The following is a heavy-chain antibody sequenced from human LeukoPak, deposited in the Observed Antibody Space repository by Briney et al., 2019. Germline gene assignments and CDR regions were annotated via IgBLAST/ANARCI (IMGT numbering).Heavy chain of an antibody. J-gene: IGHJ4*02. CDR2: INTDGSST. V-gene: IGHV3-74*01. Sequence: GGSLRLSCAASGFTFSSYWMHWVRQAPGKGLVWVSRINTDGSSTSYADSVKGRFTISRDNAKNTLYLQMNSLRPEDTAVYYCVGAAAAVFDYWGQGTLVTVSS. CDR3: VGAAAAVFDY. D-gene: IGHD6-13*01. CDR1: GFTFSSYW.